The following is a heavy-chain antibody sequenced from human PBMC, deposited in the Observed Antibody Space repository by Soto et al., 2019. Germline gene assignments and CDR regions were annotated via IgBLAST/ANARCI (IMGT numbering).Heavy chain of an antibody. J-gene: IGHJ4*02. V-gene: IGHV3-30*18. Sequence: QVQLVESGGGVVQPGRSLRLSCAASGFTFSSYGMHWVRQAPGKGLEWVAVISYDGSNKYYADSVKGRFTISRDNPKNTLYLQMNSLRAEDTAVYYCAKGRSLPGYSSSWYRRTGDFDYWGQGTLVTVSS. CDR2: ISYDGSNK. D-gene: IGHD6-13*01. CDR3: AKGRSLPGYSSSWYRRTGDFDY. CDR1: GFTFSSYG.